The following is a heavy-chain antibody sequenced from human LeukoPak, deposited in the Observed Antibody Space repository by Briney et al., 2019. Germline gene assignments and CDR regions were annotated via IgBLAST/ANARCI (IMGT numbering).Heavy chain of an antibody. V-gene: IGHV3-11*01. CDR3: ARDAMVRGVISRNFDY. J-gene: IGHJ4*02. Sequence: LSLTCTVSGGSISSYYWSWIRQAPGKGLEWVSYISSSGSTIYYADSVKGRFTISRDNAKNSLYLQMNSLRAEDTAVYYCARDAMVRGVISRNFDYWGQGTLVTVSS. D-gene: IGHD3-10*01. CDR1: GGSISSYY. CDR2: ISSSGSTI.